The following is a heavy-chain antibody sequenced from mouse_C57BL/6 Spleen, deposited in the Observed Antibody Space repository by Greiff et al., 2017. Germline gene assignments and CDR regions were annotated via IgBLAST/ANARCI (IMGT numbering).Heavy chain of an antibody. J-gene: IGHJ4*01. D-gene: IGHD1-1*01. CDR3: ARSGDYYGSSFAMDY. V-gene: IGHV1-64*01. CDR2: IHPNSGST. CDR1: GYTFTSYW. Sequence: QVQLQQPGAELVKPGASVKLSCKASGYTFTSYWMHWVKQRPGQGLEWIGMIHPNSGSTNYNEKFKSKATLTVDKSSSTAYMQRSSLTSEDSAVYYWARSGDYYGSSFAMDYWGQGTSVTVSS.